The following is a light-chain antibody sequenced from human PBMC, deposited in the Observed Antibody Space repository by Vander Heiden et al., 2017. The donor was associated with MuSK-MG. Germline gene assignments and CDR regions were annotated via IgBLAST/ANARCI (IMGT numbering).Light chain of an antibody. CDR1: QSIGNY. CDR2: AAS. Sequence: SASVGDRVTIACRASQSIGNYLNWYQQRPGIAPKLLIYAASSLQSGVPSRFSGSGSGTDFTLTVSSIQPEDFATYHCQQSYSIPWTFGQGTKLEI. CDR3: QQSYSIPWT. V-gene: IGKV1-39*01. J-gene: IGKJ1*01.